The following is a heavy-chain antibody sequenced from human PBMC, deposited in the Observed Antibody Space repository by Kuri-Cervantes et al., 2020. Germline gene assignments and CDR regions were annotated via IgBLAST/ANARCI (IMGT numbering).Heavy chain of an antibody. CDR2: INPNSGGT. Sequence: ASVKVSCKASGYTFTGYYMHWVRQAPGQGLEWMGWINPNSGGTNYAQKFQGWVTMTRDTSISTAYMELSSLRSEDTAVYYCASSPVYYYGMDVWGQGTTVTVSS. CDR1: GYTFTGYY. CDR3: ASSPVYYYGMDV. V-gene: IGHV1-2*04. J-gene: IGHJ6*02.